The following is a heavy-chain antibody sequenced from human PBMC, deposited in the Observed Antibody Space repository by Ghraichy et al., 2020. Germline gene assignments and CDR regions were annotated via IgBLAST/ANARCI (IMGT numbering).Heavy chain of an antibody. CDR3: AKHRTIRDYCLDY. V-gene: IGHV3-23*01. J-gene: IGHJ4*02. CDR2: IAASGRTT. Sequence: GGSLRLSCVASGFTFNKYAMSWVRQAPGKGLEWVSAIAASGRTTYNADSVEGRFTVSRDNSKSTLSLQMNSLRAEDTAVYYCAKHRTIRDYCLDYWGQGTLVTVSS. D-gene: IGHD2/OR15-2a*01. CDR1: GFTFNKYA.